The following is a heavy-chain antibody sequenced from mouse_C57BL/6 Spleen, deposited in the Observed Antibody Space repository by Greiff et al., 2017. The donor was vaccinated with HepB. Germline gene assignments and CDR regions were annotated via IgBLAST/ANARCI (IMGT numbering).Heavy chain of an antibody. CDR2: ISSGSSTI. CDR1: GFTFSDYG. J-gene: IGHJ2*01. D-gene: IGHD1-1*01. Sequence: EVQRVESGGGLVKPGGSLKLSCAASGFTFSDYGMHWVRQAPEKGLEWVAYISSGSSTIYYADTVKGRFTISRDNAKNTLFLQMTSLRSEDTAMYYCARTITTVVGPFDYWGQGTTLTVSS. CDR3: ARTITTVVGPFDY. V-gene: IGHV5-17*01.